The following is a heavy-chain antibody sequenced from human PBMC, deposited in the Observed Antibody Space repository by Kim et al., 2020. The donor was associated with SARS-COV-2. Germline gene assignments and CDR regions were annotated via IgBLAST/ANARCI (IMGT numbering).Heavy chain of an antibody. J-gene: IGHJ6*03. V-gene: IGHV4-4*07. D-gene: IGHD2-2*01. CDR1: GGSISSYY. CDR3: ARELTVVPAAVYMDV. CDR2: IYTSGST. Sequence: SETLSLTCTVSGGSISSYYWSWIRQPAGQGLEWIGRIYTSGSTNYNPSLKSRVTMSVDTSKNQFSLKLSSVTAADTAVYYCARELTVVPAAVYMDVWGKGTTVTVSS.